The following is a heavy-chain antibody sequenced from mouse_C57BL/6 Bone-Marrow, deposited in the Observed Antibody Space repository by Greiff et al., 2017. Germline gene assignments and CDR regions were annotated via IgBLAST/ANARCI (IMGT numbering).Heavy chain of an antibody. CDR2: IRNKANGYTT. CDR1: GFTFTDYY. Sequence: EVQRVESGGGLVQPGGSLSLSCAASGFTFTDYYMSWVRQPPGKGLEWLGFIRNKANGYTTEYSSSVKGRFTISRDNSQNILYLRLNALRAEDNATSCFARSQGAMDYWGQGTSVTVSS. J-gene: IGHJ4*01. V-gene: IGHV7-3*01. CDR3: ARSQGAMDY.